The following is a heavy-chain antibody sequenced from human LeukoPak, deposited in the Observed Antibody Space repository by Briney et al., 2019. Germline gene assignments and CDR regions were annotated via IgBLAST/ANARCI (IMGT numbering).Heavy chain of an antibody. Sequence: GGSLRLSCEASGFTFSNSWMTWVRQTPGKGLEWVANIKTDGSEKYYVDSVKGRSTISRDNAKNSLYLQMNSLRAEDTAVYYCATYSSRNAREFQSWGQGTLVTVSS. V-gene: IGHV3-7*01. J-gene: IGHJ1*01. CDR1: GFTFSNSW. CDR3: ATYSSRNAREFQS. D-gene: IGHD2-2*01. CDR2: IKTDGSEK.